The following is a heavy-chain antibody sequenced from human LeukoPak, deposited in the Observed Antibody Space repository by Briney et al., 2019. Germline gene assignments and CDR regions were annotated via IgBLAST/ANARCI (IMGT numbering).Heavy chain of an antibody. CDR1: GFTFAGYA. D-gene: IGHD6-13*01. J-gene: IGHJ6*02. V-gene: IGHV3-9*01. CDR2: ISWNGGGI. Sequence: PGRSLRLSCAASGFTFAGYAMHWVRQAPGKGLEWVPGISWNGGGIDYADSVKGRFTISRDNAKNSLYLQMNSLRGEDTALYYCANDIMPRDIAAGPWDAMDVWGQGTTVTVSS. CDR3: ANDIMPRDIAAGPWDAMDV.